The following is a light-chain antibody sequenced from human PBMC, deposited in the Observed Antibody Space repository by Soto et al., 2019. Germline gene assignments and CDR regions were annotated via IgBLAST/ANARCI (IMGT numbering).Light chain of an antibody. CDR2: GAT. CDR1: QSVSSN. Sequence: EIVMTQSPATLSVSPGDRASLSCRASQSVSSNLSWYQQKPGQAPRLLIHGATTRATGIPARFSGSGSGTEFTLTISSLQSEDFAVYYCQQYNNWPRTLGQGTKVDIK. J-gene: IGKJ1*01. V-gene: IGKV3-15*01. CDR3: QQYNNWPRT.